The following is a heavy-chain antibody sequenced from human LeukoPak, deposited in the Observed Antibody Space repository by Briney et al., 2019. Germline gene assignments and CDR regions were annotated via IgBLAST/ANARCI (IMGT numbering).Heavy chain of an antibody. D-gene: IGHD5-24*01. CDR2: ISANNGDT. CDR3: ARGAGGCYNRGAGYFDY. CDR1: GYTFISYS. J-gene: IGHJ4*02. Sequence: GASVKVPCKASGYTFISYSITWLRQAPGQGLEWVGWISANNGDTHYAQKFQDRVTMTTDTSTTKAYMELRSLRSDDTAVYYCARGAGGCYNRGAGYFDYWGQGTLVTVSS. V-gene: IGHV1-18*01.